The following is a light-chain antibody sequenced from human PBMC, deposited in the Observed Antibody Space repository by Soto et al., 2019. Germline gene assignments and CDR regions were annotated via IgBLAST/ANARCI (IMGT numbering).Light chain of an antibody. V-gene: IGKV1-39*01. CDR1: QSLSSY. Sequence: DIQMTQSPSSLSASVGDRVTITCRASQSLSSYLNWYQQKPGKAPKLLIYAESSLQSGVPPRFSGSGSGTDFTLTISSLQPEDFATYYCQQSYSTPLFTFGPGTKVHL. CDR2: AES. CDR3: QQSYSTPLFT. J-gene: IGKJ3*01.